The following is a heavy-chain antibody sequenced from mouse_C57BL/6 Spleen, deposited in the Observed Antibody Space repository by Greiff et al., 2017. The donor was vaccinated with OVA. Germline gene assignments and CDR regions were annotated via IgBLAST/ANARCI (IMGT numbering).Heavy chain of an antibody. J-gene: IGHJ3*01. V-gene: IGHV1-82*01. D-gene: IGHD2-4*01. Sequence: QVQLQQSGPELVKPGASVKISCKASGYAFSSSWMNWVKQRPGKGLEWIGRIYPGDGDTNYNGKFKGKATLTADKSSSTAYMQLSSLTSEDSAVYFCARDDYDGRRFAYWGQGTLVTVSA. CDR2: IYPGDGDT. CDR1: GYAFSSSW. CDR3: ARDDYDGRRFAY.